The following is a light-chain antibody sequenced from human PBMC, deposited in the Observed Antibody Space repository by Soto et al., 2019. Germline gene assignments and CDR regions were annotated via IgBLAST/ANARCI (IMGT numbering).Light chain of an antibody. CDR3: CSYAASSIFDVV. V-gene: IGLV2-23*03. Sequence: QSALTQPASVSGSPGQSITISCTGTSSDVGSYKLVSWYQQHPGKAPKLMIYEGSKRPSGVSNRFSGSKSGNTASLTISGLQAEDEADYYCCSYAASSIFDVVFGGGTKLTVL. CDR2: EGS. CDR1: SSDVGSYKL. J-gene: IGLJ2*01.